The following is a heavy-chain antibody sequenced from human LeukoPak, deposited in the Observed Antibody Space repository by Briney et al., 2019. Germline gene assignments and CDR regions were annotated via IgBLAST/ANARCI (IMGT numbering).Heavy chain of an antibody. D-gene: IGHD3-10*01. J-gene: IGHJ4*02. Sequence: GASVKVACKASGYTFTSYGISWVRQAPGQGLEWMGWVRAYNGNTNYAQKLQGRVTMTTDTSTSTAYMELRSLRSDDTAVYYCARGPIRGSLDYWGQGTLVTVSS. V-gene: IGHV1-18*01. CDR3: ARGPIRGSLDY. CDR1: GYTFTSYG. CDR2: VRAYNGNT.